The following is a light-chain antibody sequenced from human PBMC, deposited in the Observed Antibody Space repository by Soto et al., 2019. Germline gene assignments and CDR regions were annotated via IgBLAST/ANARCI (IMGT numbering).Light chain of an antibody. CDR3: QHYSLDSPWT. CDR2: DAS. Sequence: DMHMTQSPSSLSVSVGDRVTITCRTSQNINALLAWYQQRPGQAPKLLIYDASSVQSGVPSRFSGSGSGTEFTLTITSLQPDDSATYYCQHYSLDSPWTFGQGTKVDI. CDR1: QNINAL. V-gene: IGKV1-5*01. J-gene: IGKJ1*01.